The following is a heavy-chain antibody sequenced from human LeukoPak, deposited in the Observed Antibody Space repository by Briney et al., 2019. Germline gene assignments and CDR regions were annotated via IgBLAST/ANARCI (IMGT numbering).Heavy chain of an antibody. CDR1: GGSFSGYY. J-gene: IGHJ4*02. CDR2: INHSGST. V-gene: IGHV4-34*01. Sequence: ASETLSLTCAVYGGSFSGYYWSWIRQPPGKGLEWIGEINHSGSTNYNPSLKSRVTISVDTSKNQFSLKLSSVTAADTAVYYCARERPSYYDILTGYYPRSLPYYFDYWGQGTLVTVSS. CDR3: ARERPSYYDILTGYYPRSLPYYFDY. D-gene: IGHD3-9*01.